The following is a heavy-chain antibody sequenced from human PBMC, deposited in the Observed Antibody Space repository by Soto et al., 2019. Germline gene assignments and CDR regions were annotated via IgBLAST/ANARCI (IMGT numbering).Heavy chain of an antibody. CDR1: GYTFTSYG. V-gene: IGHV1-18*01. Sequence: QVQLVQSGAEVKKPGASVKVSCKASGYTFTSYGISWVRQAPGQGLEWMGWISAYNGNTNYAQKLQGRVTMTTDTSXXTAYMELRSLRSDDTAVYYCARDSSMVRGDPYFDYWGQGTLVTVSS. CDR3: ARDSSMVRGDPYFDY. D-gene: IGHD3-10*01. J-gene: IGHJ4*02. CDR2: ISAYNGNT.